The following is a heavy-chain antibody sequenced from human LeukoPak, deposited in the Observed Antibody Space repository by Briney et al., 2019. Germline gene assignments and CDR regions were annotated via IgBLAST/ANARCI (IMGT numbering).Heavy chain of an antibody. CDR3: ARSTYSSGWYWDY. CDR1: GHSISSGYY. V-gene: IGHV4-38-2*01. J-gene: IGHJ4*02. Sequence: SETLSLTCAVSGHSISSGYYWGWIRQPPGKGLEWIGSFYHSGSTDHNPSLKSRVTISAGTSKNQFALKLSSVTAADTAVYYCARSTYSSGWYWDYWGQGTLVTVSS. CDR2: FYHSGST. D-gene: IGHD6-19*01.